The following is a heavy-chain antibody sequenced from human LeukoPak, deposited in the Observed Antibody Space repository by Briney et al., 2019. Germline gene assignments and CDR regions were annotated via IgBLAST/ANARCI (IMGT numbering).Heavy chain of an antibody. CDR2: ISAYNGNT. V-gene: IGHV1-18*01. J-gene: IGHJ5*02. CDR3: ARDMDPHYYDSSGSQNWFDP. CDR1: GYTFTSDG. Sequence: ASVKVSCKASGYTFTSDGISWVRQAPGQGLEWMGWISAYNGNTNYAQKLQGRVTMTTDTSTSTAYMELRSLRSDDTAVYYCARDMDPHYYDSSGSQNWFDPWGQGTLVTVSS. D-gene: IGHD3-22*01.